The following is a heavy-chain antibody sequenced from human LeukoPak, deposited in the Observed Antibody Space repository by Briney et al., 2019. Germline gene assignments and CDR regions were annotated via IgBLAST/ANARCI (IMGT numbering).Heavy chain of an antibody. CDR1: GFTFSSYA. CDR3: AKDLEYYYGSGSYFDY. J-gene: IGHJ4*02. D-gene: IGHD3-10*01. Sequence: GGSLRLYCAASGFTFSSYAMHWVRQAPGKGLEWVAVISYDGSNKYYADSVKGRFTISRDNSKNTLYLQMNSLRAEDTAVYYCAKDLEYYYGSGSYFDYWGQGTLVTVSS. V-gene: IGHV3-30*04. CDR2: ISYDGSNK.